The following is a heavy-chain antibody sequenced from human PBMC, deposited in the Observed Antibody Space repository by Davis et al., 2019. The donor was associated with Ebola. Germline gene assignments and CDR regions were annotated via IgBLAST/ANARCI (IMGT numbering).Heavy chain of an antibody. D-gene: IGHD2-2*02. Sequence: GESLKISCAASGFTFSSYSMNWVRQAPGKGLEWVSSISSSSSYIYYADSVKGRFTISRDNAKNSLYLQMNSLRAEDTAVYYCARDQCSSTNCYTGRMDVWGQGTTVTVSS. CDR3: ARDQCSSTNCYTGRMDV. CDR1: GFTFSSYS. CDR2: ISSSSSYI. V-gene: IGHV3-21*01. J-gene: IGHJ6*02.